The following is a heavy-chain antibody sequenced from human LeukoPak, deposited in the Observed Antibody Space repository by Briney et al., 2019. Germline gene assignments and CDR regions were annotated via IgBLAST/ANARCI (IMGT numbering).Heavy chain of an antibody. D-gene: IGHD6-13*01. V-gene: IGHV3-23*01. CDR2: ISGRGNNT. CDR1: GFTFSTYA. J-gene: IGHJ4*02. CDR3: ARAYSSSWYDY. Sequence: PGGSLRLSCAASGFTFSTYAMSWVRQAPGKGLEWVSSISGRGNNTYYADSVKDRFTISRDNSKNTLHLQMNSLRVEDTAIYYCARAYSSSWYDYWGQGTLVIVSS.